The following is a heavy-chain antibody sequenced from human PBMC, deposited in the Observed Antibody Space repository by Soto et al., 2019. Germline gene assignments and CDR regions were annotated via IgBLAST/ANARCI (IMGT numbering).Heavy chain of an antibody. CDR1: GYSFTSYW. D-gene: IGHD2-2*01. CDR2: IYPCDSDT. J-gene: IGHJ6*04. CDR3: AGHYWSSTSCESVYYYYYGMDV. V-gene: IGHV5-51*01. Sequence: HGESLKISCKGSGYSFTSYWIGWVRQMPWKGLKWMGIIYPCDSDTRYSPSFQGQVTISADKSISTAYLQWSSLKASDTAMYYCAGHYWSSTSCESVYYYYYGMDVWGEGTPVPVSP.